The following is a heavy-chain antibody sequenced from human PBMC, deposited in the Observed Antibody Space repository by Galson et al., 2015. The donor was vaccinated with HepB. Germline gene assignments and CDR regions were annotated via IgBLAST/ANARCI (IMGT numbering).Heavy chain of an antibody. CDR3: ARRTNRPYDSSGYYADYWYFDL. CDR2: IIPILGIA. D-gene: IGHD3-22*01. Sequence: SVKVSCKASGGTFSSYTISWVRQAPGQGLEWMGRIIPILGIANYAQKFQGRVTITADKSTSTAYMELSSLRSEDTAVYYCARRTNRPYDSSGYYADYWYFDLWGRGTLVTVSS. CDR1: GGTFSSYT. V-gene: IGHV1-69*02. J-gene: IGHJ2*01.